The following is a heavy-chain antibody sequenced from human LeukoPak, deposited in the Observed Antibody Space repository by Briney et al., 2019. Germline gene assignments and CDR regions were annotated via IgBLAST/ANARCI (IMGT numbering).Heavy chain of an antibody. Sequence: GASVKVSCKASGYTFTGYYTHWVRQAPGQGLEWMGWISGRTSYASNFQGRVTMTTDTARSTAYMELRSLGSDDTAIYYCARNFNFYNMDVWGKGTTVTISS. J-gene: IGHJ6*04. V-gene: IGHV1-2*02. CDR1: GYTFTGYY. CDR2: ISGRT. CDR3: ARNFNFYNMDV.